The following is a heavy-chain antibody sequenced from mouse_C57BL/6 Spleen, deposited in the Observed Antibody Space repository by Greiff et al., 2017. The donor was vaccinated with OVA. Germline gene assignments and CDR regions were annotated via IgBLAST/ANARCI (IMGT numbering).Heavy chain of an antibody. CDR2: ISDGGSYT. V-gene: IGHV5-4*03. CDR3: ALRKVFAY. Sequence: EVKLVESGGGLVKPGGSLKLSCAASGFTFSSYAMSWVRQTPEKRLEWVATISDGGSYTYYPDNVKGRFTISRDNAKNNLYLQMSHLKSEDTAMYYCALRKVFAYWGQGTLVTVSA. J-gene: IGHJ3*01. CDR1: GFTFSSYA.